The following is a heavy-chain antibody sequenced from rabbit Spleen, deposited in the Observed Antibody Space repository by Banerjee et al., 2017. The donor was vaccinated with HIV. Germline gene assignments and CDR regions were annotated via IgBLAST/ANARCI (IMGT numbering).Heavy chain of an antibody. V-gene: IGHV1S45*01. CDR2: IYAGSSGST. Sequence: QEQLEESGGGLVQPEGSLTLTCTASGFSFSSNYYMCWVRQAPGKRPEWIACIYAGSSGSTDYASWAKGRFTVSKTSSTTVTLQMTSLTDADTATYFCARNYVSYGYAYDLWGPGTLVTVS. D-gene: IGHD6-1*01. CDR3: ARNYVSYGYAYDL. CDR1: GFSFSSNYY. J-gene: IGHJ4*01.